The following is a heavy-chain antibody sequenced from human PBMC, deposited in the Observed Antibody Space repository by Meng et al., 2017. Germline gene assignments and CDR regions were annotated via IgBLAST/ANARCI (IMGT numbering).Heavy chain of an antibody. J-gene: IGHJ4*02. CDR1: GFTFSGSA. Sequence: GESLKISCAASGFTFSGSAMHWVRQASGKGLEWVGRIRSKANSYATAYAASVKGRFTISRDNSKNTLYLQMNSLRAEDTAVYYCAKDWDSSGYPDYWGQGTLVTVSS. V-gene: IGHV3-73*01. CDR3: AKDWDSSGYPDY. CDR2: IRSKANSYAT. D-gene: IGHD3-22*01.